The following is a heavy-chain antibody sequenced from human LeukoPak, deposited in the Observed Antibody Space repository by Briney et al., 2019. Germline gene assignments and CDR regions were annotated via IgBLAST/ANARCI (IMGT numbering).Heavy chain of an antibody. J-gene: IGHJ4*02. CDR1: GFTFADYA. V-gene: IGHV3-9*01. Sequence: GGSLRLSCAASGFTFADYAMHWVRQAPGTGVGWGSGICWNGGSIGYAASVKGGFCISRDNAKNSLFLRMNSVRLVGTGVYVCTRLPRKYYYGSGSYSDSWGQGTLVIVSS. CDR3: TRLPRKYYYGSGSYSDS. CDR2: ICWNGGSI. D-gene: IGHD3-10*01.